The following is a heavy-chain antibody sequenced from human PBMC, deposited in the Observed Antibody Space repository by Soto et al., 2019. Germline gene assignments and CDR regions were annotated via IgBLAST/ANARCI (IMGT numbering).Heavy chain of an antibody. V-gene: IGHV3-23*01. D-gene: IGHD4-17*01. CDR2: ISGSGGST. Sequence: LRLSCAASGFTFSSYAMSWVRQAPGKGLEWVSAISGSGGSTYYADSVKGRFTISRDNSKNTLYLQMNSLRAEDTAVYYCAKDLDYGDYYDYWGQGTLVTVSS. CDR3: AKDLDYGDYYDY. CDR1: GFTFSSYA. J-gene: IGHJ4*02.